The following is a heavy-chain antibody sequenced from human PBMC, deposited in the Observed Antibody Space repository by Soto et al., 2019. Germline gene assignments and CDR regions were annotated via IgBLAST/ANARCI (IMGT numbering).Heavy chain of an antibody. CDR2: MNKDGSLI. J-gene: IGHJ4*02. CDR1: GFPFGGEW. Sequence: EVLLVESGGGIVQPGGSLRLSCTTSGFPFGGEWMHWVRQVPGKGLECVSRMNKDGSLIAYADAVRGRLTISRDNAKSTLYLQMNSLRPEDTAIYFCVRPYGDPPGWGQGTLVTVSS. CDR3: VRPYGDPPG. D-gene: IGHD4-17*01. V-gene: IGHV3-74*01.